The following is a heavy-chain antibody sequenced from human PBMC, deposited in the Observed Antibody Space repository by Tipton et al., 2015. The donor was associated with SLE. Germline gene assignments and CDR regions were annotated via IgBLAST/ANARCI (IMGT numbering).Heavy chain of an antibody. CDR1: GFTFSYSW. J-gene: IGHJ6*03. CDR3: ARGWGEQGYYYMDV. Sequence: GSLRLSCAVSGFTFSYSWMIWVRQAPGKGLECVAKIKEDGRAKNYVDSVRGRFTISIDNVQNSLYLQMNSLGSEDTVLYYCARGWGEQGYYYMDVWGKGTTVTVSS. CDR2: IKEDGRAK. D-gene: IGHD2-21*01. V-gene: IGHV3-7*03.